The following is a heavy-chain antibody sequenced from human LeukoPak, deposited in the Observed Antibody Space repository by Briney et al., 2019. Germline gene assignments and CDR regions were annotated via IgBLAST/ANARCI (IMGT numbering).Heavy chain of an antibody. CDR3: AKDGGFASTQLYYFDY. CDR1: GFTFDDYG. V-gene: IGHV3-20*04. J-gene: IGHJ4*02. Sequence: GGSLRLSCAASGFTFDDYGMSWVRQAPGKGLEWVSGINWNGGSTGYADSVKGRFTISRDNAKNSLYLQINSLRAEDTALYYCAKDGGFASTQLYYFDYWGQGTQVTVSS. D-gene: IGHD3-16*01. CDR2: INWNGGST.